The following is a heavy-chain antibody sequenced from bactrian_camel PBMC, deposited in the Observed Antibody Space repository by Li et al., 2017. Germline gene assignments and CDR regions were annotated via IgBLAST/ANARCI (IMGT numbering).Heavy chain of an antibody. J-gene: IGHJ6*01. CDR3: AARGPYCYTKLSVRDFTY. CDR2: IMILGATT. V-gene: IGHV3S40*01. D-gene: IGHD2*01. Sequence: DVQLVESGGGSVQAGGSLSLSCEVSGITEGTNCIGWFRQAPGKEREGVAAIMILGATTYYADSVKGRFTISQDNAKNTVYLQMNSLKPEDTAMYYCAARGPYCYTKLSVRDFTYWGQGTQVTVS. CDR1: GITEGTNC.